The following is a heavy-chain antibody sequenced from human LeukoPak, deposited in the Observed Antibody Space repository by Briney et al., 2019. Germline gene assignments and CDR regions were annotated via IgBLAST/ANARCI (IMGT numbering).Heavy chain of an antibody. CDR1: GYTFTSYA. V-gene: IGHV1-3*01. CDR3: ARNPVLGRRYFDPGYYFDY. J-gene: IGHJ4*02. D-gene: IGHD3-9*01. Sequence: ASVTVSCKASGYTFTSYAMHWVRQAPGQRLEWMGWINAGNGNTKYSQKFQGRVTITRDTSASTAYMELSSLRSEDTAVYYCARNPVLGRRYFDPGYYFDYWGQGTLVTVSS. CDR2: INAGNGNT.